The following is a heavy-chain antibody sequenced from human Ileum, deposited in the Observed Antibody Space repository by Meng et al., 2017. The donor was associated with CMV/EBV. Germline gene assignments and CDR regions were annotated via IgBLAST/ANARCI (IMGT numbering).Heavy chain of an antibody. D-gene: IGHD3-22*01. CDR3: ARNYYDSGPFQY. J-gene: IGHJ4*01. Sequence: QITLKECGPTLVNPTQTLTLTCTLSGFSLSTTVVGVGWIRQPPGKALEWLALIYWDDDKRYSPSLKSRLTITKDTSKNQVVLTMTNMDPVDTATYYCARNYYDSGPFQYWGQGTLVTVSS. CDR1: GFSLSTTVVG. CDR2: IYWDDDK. V-gene: IGHV2-5*02.